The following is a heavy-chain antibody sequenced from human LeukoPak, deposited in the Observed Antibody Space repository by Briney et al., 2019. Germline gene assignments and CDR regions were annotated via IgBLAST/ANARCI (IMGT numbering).Heavy chain of an antibody. CDR1: GGSISSYY. CDR3: ARDPRIAAAGTFWFDP. Sequence: SETLSLTCTVSGGSISSYYWSWIRQPAGKGLEWIGRIYTSGSTNYNPSLKSRVTMSVDTSKNQFSLKLSSVTAADTAVYYCARDPRIAAAGTFWFDPWGQGTLVTVSS. CDR2: IYTSGST. D-gene: IGHD6-13*01. J-gene: IGHJ5*02. V-gene: IGHV4-4*07.